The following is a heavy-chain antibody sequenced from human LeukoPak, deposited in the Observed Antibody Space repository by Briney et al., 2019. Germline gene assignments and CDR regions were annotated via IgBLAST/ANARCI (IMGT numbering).Heavy chain of an antibody. CDR2: KKQDGSEK. Sequence: PGGSLRLSXAASGINFSRYWVSWVRQAPGKGLEGVANKKQDGSEKYYVDSVKGRFTISRDNAKNSLYLQMNSLRAEDTAVYYCAREVVAAAGSYYFDYWGQGTLVTVSS. J-gene: IGHJ4*02. CDR1: GINFSRYW. V-gene: IGHV3-7*01. D-gene: IGHD6-13*01. CDR3: AREVVAAAGSYYFDY.